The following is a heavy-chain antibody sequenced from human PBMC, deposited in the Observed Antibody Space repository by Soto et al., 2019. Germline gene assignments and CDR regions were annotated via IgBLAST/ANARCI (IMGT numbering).Heavy chain of an antibody. CDR2: IKQDGSEK. CDR1: GFTFSSYA. CDR3: ASMIGAAAGTGIDY. D-gene: IGHD6-13*01. V-gene: IGHV3-7*05. J-gene: IGHJ4*02. Sequence: GGSLRLSCAASGFTFSSYAMSWVRQAPGKGLEWVANIKQDGSEKYYVDSVKGRFTISRDNAKNSLYLQMNSLRAEDTAVYYCASMIGAAAGTGIDYWGQGTLVTVSS.